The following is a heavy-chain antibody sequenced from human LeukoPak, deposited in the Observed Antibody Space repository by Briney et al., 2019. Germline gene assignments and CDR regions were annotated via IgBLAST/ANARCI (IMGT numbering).Heavy chain of an antibody. CDR3: AREHPKGPAADVYFDY. V-gene: IGHV4-38-2*02. Sequence: SETLSLTCTVSGYSISIGYYWGWIRQPPGKGLEWIGSIYHSGSTYYNPSLKSRVTISVDTSKNQFSLKLSSVTAADTAVYYCAREHPKGPAADVYFDYWGQGTLVTVSS. CDR1: GYSISIGYY. D-gene: IGHD2-2*01. CDR2: IYHSGST. J-gene: IGHJ4*02.